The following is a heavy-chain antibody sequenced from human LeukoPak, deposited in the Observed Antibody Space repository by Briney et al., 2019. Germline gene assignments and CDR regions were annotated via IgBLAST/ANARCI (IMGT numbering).Heavy chain of an antibody. J-gene: IGHJ6*03. D-gene: IGHD6-19*01. CDR2: INHSGST. CDR1: GGSFSGYY. CDR3: ARVQYSKWLGNYYYMDV. Sequence: PSETLSLTCAVYGGSFSGYYWSWIRQPPGKGLEWIGEINHSGSTNYNPSLKSRVTISVDTSKNQFSLKLSSVTAADTAVYYCARVQYSKWLGNYYYMDVWGKGTTVTVSS. V-gene: IGHV4-34*01.